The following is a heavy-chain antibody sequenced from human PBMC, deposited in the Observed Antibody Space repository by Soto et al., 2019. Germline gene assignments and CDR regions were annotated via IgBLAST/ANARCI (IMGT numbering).Heavy chain of an antibody. CDR3: AKSGYYYDSSGYTLKWFDP. D-gene: IGHD3-22*01. J-gene: IGHJ5*02. Sequence: GGSLRLSCAASGFTFSSYAMSWVRQAPGKGLEWVSAISGSGGSTYYADSVKGRFTISRDNSKNTLYLQMNSLRAEDTAVYYCAKSGYYYDSSGYTLKWFDPWGQGTLVTVSS. V-gene: IGHV3-23*01. CDR2: ISGSGGST. CDR1: GFTFSSYA.